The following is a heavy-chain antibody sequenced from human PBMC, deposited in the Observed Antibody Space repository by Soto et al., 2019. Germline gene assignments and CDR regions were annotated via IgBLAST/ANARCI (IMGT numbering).Heavy chain of an antibody. CDR1: GGSISSYY. CDR3: ARTTVRRGYYYGMDV. D-gene: IGHD4-17*01. CDR2: IYYSGST. V-gene: IGHV4-59*08. J-gene: IGHJ6*02. Sequence: SEILSLTCTVSGGSISSYYWSWIRQPPGKGLEWIGYIYYSGSTNYNPSLKSRVTISVDTSKNQFSLKLSSVTAADTAVYYCARTTVRRGYYYGMDVWGQGTTVPVSS.